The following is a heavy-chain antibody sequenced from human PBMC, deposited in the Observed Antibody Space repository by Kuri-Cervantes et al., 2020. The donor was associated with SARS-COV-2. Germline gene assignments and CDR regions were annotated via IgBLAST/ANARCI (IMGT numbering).Heavy chain of an antibody. D-gene: IGHD3-10*01. J-gene: IGHJ6*02. V-gene: IGHV1-8*01. CDR2: MNPNSGNT. CDR3: ARVLLWFGESRYYYGMDV. CDR1: GYTFTSYD. Sequence: GGSLRLSCKASGYTFTSYDINWVRQATGRGLEWMGWMNPNSGNTGYAQKFQGRVTMTRNTSISTAYMELSSLRSEDTAVYYCARVLLWFGESRYYYGMDVWGQGTTVTVSS.